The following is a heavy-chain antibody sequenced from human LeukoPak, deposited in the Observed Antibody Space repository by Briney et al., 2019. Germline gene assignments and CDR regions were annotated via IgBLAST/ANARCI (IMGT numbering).Heavy chain of an antibody. J-gene: IGHJ4*02. V-gene: IGHV1-3*01. D-gene: IGHD6-6*01. Sequence: ASVKVSCKASGYTFTSYAMHWVRQAPGQGLEWMGWINAGNGNTKYSQKFQGRVTITRDTSASTAYMELSSLRSEDTAVYYCARALSIAARQVIGYWGQGTLVTVSS. CDR2: INAGNGNT. CDR3: ARALSIAARQVIGY. CDR1: GYTFTSYA.